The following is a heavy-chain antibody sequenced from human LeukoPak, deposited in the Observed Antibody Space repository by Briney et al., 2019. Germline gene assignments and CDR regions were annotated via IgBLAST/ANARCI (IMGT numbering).Heavy chain of an antibody. CDR3: ARVGGYPLYYYYYMDV. CDR1: GFTFSSYS. CDR2: ISSSGSTI. J-gene: IGHJ6*03. Sequence: GGSLRLSCVVSGFTFSSYSMNWVRQAPGKGLEWVSYISSSGSTIYYADSVKGRFTISRDNAKNSLYLQMNSLRAEDTAVYYCARVGGYPLYYYYYMDVWGKGTTVTVSS. D-gene: IGHD3-22*01. V-gene: IGHV3-48*04.